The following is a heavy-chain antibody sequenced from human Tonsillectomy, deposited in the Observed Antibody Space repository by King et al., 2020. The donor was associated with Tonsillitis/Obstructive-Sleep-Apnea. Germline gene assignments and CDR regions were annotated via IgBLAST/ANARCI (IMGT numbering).Heavy chain of an antibody. CDR3: ARVIPDWYFDL. CDR2: IYYSGST. CDR1: GGSISSYY. D-gene: IGHD2-21*01. Sequence: VQLQESGPGLVKPSETLSLTCTVSGGSISSYYWSWIRQPPGKGLEWIGYIYYSGSTNYNPSLKSRVTISVDTPKNQFSLKLSSVTASDTAVYYCARVIPDWYFDLWGRGTLVTVSS. J-gene: IGHJ2*01. V-gene: IGHV4-59*01.